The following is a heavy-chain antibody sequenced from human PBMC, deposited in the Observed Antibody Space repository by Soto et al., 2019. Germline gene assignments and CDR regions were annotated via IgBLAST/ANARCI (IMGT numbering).Heavy chain of an antibody. J-gene: IGHJ4*02. V-gene: IGHV2-5*02. CDR2: IYWDDDK. CDR3: AHRAEGDYPFDY. CDR1: GFSLSTSGVG. D-gene: IGHD4-17*01. Sequence: QITLKESGPTLVKPTQTLTLTCTFSGFSLSTSGVGVGWIRQPPGKALEWLALIYWDDDKRYSPSLKSRLTIXQXXSKHQLVLTMTNMDPVDTATYYCAHRAEGDYPFDYWGQGTLVTVSS.